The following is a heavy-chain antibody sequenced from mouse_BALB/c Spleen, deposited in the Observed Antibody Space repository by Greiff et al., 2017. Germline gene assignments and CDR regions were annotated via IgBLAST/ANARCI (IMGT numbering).Heavy chain of an antibody. V-gene: IGHV5-17*02. J-gene: IGHJ4*01. CDR2: ISSGSSTI. CDR1: GFTFSSFG. Sequence: EVKLMESGGGLVQPGGSRKLSCAASGFTFSSFGMHWVRQAPEKGLEWVAYISSGSSTIYYADTVKGRFTISRDNPKNTLFLQMTSLRSEDTAMYYCAGGGGYYAMDYWGQGTSVTVSS. CDR3: AGGGGYYAMDY.